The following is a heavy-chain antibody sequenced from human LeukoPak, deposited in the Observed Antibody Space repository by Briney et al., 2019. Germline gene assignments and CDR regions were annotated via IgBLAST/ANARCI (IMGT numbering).Heavy chain of an antibody. CDR2: INPNSGGT. D-gene: IGHD3-22*01. Sequence: WASVKVSCKASGYTFTGYYMHWVRQAPGQGLEWMGWINPNSGGTNYAQKFQGRVTMTRDTSISTAYMELSRLRSDDTAVYCCARAYDSSGYLHYGTWFDPWGQGTLVTVSS. V-gene: IGHV1-2*02. CDR3: ARAYDSSGYLHYGTWFDP. J-gene: IGHJ5*02. CDR1: GYTFTGYY.